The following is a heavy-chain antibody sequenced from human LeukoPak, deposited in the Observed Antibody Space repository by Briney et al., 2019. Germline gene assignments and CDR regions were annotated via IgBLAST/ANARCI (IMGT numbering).Heavy chain of an antibody. Sequence: PGGSLRLSCAAYGFTFSSYAMSWVRQAPGKGLEWVSAISGSGGSTYYADSVKGRFTISRDNSKNTLYLQMNSLRAEDTAVYYCAKDRWGYQLPLDYWGQGTLVTVSS. J-gene: IGHJ4*02. CDR1: GFTFSSYA. CDR3: AKDRWGYQLPLDY. CDR2: ISGSGGST. D-gene: IGHD2-2*01. V-gene: IGHV3-23*01.